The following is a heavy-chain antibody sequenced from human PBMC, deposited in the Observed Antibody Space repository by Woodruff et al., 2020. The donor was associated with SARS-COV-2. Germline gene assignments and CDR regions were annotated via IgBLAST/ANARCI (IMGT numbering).Heavy chain of an antibody. CDR3: AREGSITIFGVVTDY. Sequence: SWVRQAPGHGLEWMGWISAYNGNTNYAQKLQGRVTMTTDTSTSTAYMELRSLRSDDTAVYYCAREGSITIFGVVTDYWGQGTLVTVSS. CDR2: ISAYNGNT. J-gene: IGHJ4*02. V-gene: IGHV1-18*01. D-gene: IGHD3-3*01.